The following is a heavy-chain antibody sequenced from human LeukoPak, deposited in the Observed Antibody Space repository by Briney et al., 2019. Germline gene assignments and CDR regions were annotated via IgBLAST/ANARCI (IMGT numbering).Heavy chain of an antibody. CDR2: INHSGST. D-gene: IGHD3-3*01. CDR3: ARRGFWSGPLDY. Sequence: SETLSLTCAVYGGSFSGYYWSWIRQPPGKGLEWIGEINHSGSTNYNPSLKSRVTISVDTSKNQFSLKLSSVTAADTAVYYCARRGFWSGPLDYWGQGTLVTVSS. J-gene: IGHJ4*02. CDR1: GGSFSGYY. V-gene: IGHV4-34*01.